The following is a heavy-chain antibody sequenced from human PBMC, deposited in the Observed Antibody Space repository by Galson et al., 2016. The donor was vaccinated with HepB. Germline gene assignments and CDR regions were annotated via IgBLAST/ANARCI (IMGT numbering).Heavy chain of an antibody. D-gene: IGHD3-22*01. J-gene: IGHJ3*02. V-gene: IGHV4-59*01. Sequence: SETLSLTCTVPGGSISSYYWSWIRQPPGKGLEWIGYIYYNGDTSYKPSLKSRVTISVDTSKNQFSLKLSSVTAADTAVYYCARFYYDSSGYPHDAFDIWGQGTMVTVSS. CDR1: GGSISSYY. CDR2: IYYNGDT. CDR3: ARFYYDSSGYPHDAFDI.